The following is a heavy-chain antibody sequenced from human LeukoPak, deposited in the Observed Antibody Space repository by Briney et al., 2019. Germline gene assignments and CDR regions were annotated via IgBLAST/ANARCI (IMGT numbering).Heavy chain of an antibody. V-gene: IGHV1-8*01. CDR3: ARGVLTTVSYYMDV. Sequence: GASVKVSCKASGYTFTSYDINWVRQATGQGLEWMGWMNPNSGNTGYAQKFQGRVTMTRNTSISTAYMELSSLRSEDTAVYYCARGVLTTVSYYMDVWGKGTTVTVSS. CDR1: GYTFTSYD. D-gene: IGHD4-11*01. J-gene: IGHJ6*03. CDR2: MNPNSGNT.